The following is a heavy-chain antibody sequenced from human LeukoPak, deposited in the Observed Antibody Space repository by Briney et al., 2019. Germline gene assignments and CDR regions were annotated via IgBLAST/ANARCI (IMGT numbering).Heavy chain of an antibody. V-gene: IGHV4-30-2*05. CDR2: IYYSGST. D-gene: IGHD6-6*01. CDR1: GGSISSGGYS. J-gene: IGHJ4*02. Sequence: SETLSLTCAVSGGSISSGGYSWSWIRQPPGKGLEWIGYIYYSGSTYYNPSLKSRVTISVDTSKNQFSLKLSSVTAADTAVYYCARGHRPTPYDYWGQGTLVTVSS. CDR3: ARGHRPTPYDY.